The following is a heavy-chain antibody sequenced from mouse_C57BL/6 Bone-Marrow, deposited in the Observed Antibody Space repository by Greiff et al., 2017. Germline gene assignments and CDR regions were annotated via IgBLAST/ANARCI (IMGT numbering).Heavy chain of an antibody. CDR3: ARGGCGGWFDY. Sequence: EVHLQQPGTELVKPGDSVKISCKASGYSFTSYFMNWVMQRQGKCLEWIGRINPYNGDTNYNQKFKGKATLTVDKSSSTAYMELRSLTSEDSAVYYCARGGCGGWFDYGGQGTGATVSA. CDR1: GYSFTSYF. CDR2: INPYNGDT. J-gene: IGHJ3*01. V-gene: IGHV1-20*01.